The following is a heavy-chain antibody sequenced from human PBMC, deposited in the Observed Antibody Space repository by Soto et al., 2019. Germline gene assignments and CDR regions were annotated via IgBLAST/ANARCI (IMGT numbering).Heavy chain of an antibody. J-gene: IGHJ5*02. CDR1: GYTFSSYA. D-gene: IGHD3-3*01. Sequence: ASVKVSCKASGYTFSSYAISWVRQAPGQGLEWMGGIIPNIGTAGYAQKFQGRVTMTTNESISTAYMELSSLRSEDTAVYYCARFGGVSGWYWFDPWGQGTLVTVSS. V-gene: IGHV1-69*05. CDR2: IIPNIGTA. CDR3: ARFGGVSGWYWFDP.